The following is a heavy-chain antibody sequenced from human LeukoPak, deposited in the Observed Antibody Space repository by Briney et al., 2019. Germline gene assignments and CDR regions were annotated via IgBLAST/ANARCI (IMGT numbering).Heavy chain of an antibody. Sequence: ASVKVSCKASGYTFTGYYMHWVRQAPGQGLEWMGWINPNSGGTNYAQKFQGWVTMTRDTSISTAYMELSRLRSDDTAVYYCARGTVYRGYSYGLEFDYWGQGTLVTVSS. D-gene: IGHD5-18*01. CDR3: ARGTVYRGYSYGLEFDY. V-gene: IGHV1-2*04. J-gene: IGHJ4*02. CDR1: GYTFTGYY. CDR2: INPNSGGT.